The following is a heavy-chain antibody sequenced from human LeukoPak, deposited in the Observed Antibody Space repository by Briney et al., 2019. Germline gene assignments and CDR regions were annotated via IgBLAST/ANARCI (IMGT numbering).Heavy chain of an antibody. CDR3: AKWGNEWLVRGYFDY. CDR1: GFTFDDYT. J-gene: IGHJ4*02. D-gene: IGHD6-19*01. Sequence: PGGSLRLSCAASGFTFDDYTMHWVRQAPGKGLEWVSLISWDGGSTYYADSVKGRFTISRDNSKNSLYLQMNSLRTEDTALYYCAKWGNEWLVRGYFDYWGQGTLVTVSS. V-gene: IGHV3-43*01. CDR2: ISWDGGST.